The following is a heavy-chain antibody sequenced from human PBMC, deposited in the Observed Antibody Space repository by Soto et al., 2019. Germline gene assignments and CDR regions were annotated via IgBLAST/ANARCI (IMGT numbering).Heavy chain of an antibody. Sequence: PSATMSLTCTVSGGSISSCDYYWSWIRQPPGKGLEWIGYIYYSATTYYNPSLKSRLTISIDTSKNQFSLKLSSVTAADTAVYYCAREPSIWGQGTLVTVSS. V-gene: IGHV4-30-4*01. CDR2: IYYSATT. CDR3: AREPSI. J-gene: IGHJ4*02. CDR1: GGSISSCDYY.